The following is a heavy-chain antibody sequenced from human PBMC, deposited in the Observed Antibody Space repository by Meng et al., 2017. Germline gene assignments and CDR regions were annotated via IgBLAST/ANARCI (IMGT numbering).Heavy chain of an antibody. D-gene: IGHD3-10*01. CDR3: ASLFMVRGVIGDSTTPLGIDY. Sequence: SETLSLTCTVSGGSISSSSYYWGWIRQPPGKGLEWIGSIYYSGSTYYNPSLKSLVTISVDTSKNQFSLKLSSVTAADTAVYYCASLFMVRGVIGDSTTPLGIDYWGQGTLVTVSS. V-gene: IGHV4-39*07. CDR2: IYYSGST. CDR1: GGSISSSSYY. J-gene: IGHJ4*02.